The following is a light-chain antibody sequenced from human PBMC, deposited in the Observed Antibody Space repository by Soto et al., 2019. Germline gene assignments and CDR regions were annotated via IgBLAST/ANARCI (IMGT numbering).Light chain of an antibody. Sequence: DIQMTQSPSTLSASVGDRVTITSRASQSISSWLAWYQQKPGKAPKLLIYKASSLESGVPSRFSGSGSGTEFPHTISSLQPDYFATDCCQQYNSYSRWTFGQGTKVEIK. CDR2: KAS. V-gene: IGKV1-5*03. CDR1: QSISSW. CDR3: QQYNSYSRWT. J-gene: IGKJ1*01.